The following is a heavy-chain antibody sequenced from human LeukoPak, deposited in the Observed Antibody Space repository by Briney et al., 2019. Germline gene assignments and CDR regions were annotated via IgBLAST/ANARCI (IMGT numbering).Heavy chain of an antibody. CDR3: TKDGVVPAALFDP. CDR2: ISGSGGST. J-gene: IGHJ5*02. D-gene: IGHD2-2*01. V-gene: IGHV3-23*01. CDR1: GFTFSSYA. Sequence: GGSLRLSCAASGFTFSSYAMSWVRQAPGKGREWVSAISGSGGSTYYADSVKGRFTISRDNSEKTLYLQMNRLSAEDTAVYYCTKDGVVPAALFDPWGQGTLVTVSS.